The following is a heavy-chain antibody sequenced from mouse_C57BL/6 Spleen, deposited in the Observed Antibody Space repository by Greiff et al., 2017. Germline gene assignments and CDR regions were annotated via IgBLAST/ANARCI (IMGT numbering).Heavy chain of an antibody. D-gene: IGHD2-4*01. CDR2: IDPSDSYT. CDR3: ARSDYDYADY. CDR1: GYTFTSYW. Sequence: QVQLKQPGAELVMPGASVKLSCKASGYTFTSYWMHWVKQRPGQGLEWIGEIDPSDSYTNYNQKFKGKSTLTVDKSSSTAYMQLSSLTSEDSAVYYCARSDYDYADYWGQGTTLTVSS. V-gene: IGHV1-69*01. J-gene: IGHJ2*01.